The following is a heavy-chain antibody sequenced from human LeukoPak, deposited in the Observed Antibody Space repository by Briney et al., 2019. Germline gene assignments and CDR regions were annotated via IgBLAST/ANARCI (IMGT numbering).Heavy chain of an antibody. Sequence: ASVKVSCKASGYTFTSYGISWVRQAPGQGLEWMGWISVYNGNTNCAQKLQGRVTVTTDTSTSTAYMELRSLRSDDTAVYYCARDQVAAAGPYYFENWGQGTRVTVSS. CDR3: ARDQVAAAGPYYFEN. CDR1: GYTFTSYG. CDR2: ISVYNGNT. V-gene: IGHV1-18*01. J-gene: IGHJ4*02. D-gene: IGHD6-13*01.